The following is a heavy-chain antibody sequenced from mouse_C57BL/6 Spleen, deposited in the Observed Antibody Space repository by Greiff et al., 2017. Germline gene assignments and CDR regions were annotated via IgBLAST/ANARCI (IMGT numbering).Heavy chain of an antibody. J-gene: IGHJ1*03. CDR1: GYTFTDYE. D-gene: IGHD4-1*01. Sequence: VQLQESGAELVRPGASVTLSCKASGYTFTDYEMHWVKQTPVHGLEWIGAIDPETGGTAYNQKFKGKGILTADKSSSTAYMELRSLTSEDSAVYYCTRFGTRWYFDVWGTGTTVTVSS. CDR2: IDPETGGT. CDR3: TRFGTRWYFDV. V-gene: IGHV1-15*01.